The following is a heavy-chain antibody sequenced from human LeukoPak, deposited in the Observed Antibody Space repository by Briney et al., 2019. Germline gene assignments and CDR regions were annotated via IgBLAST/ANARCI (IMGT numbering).Heavy chain of an antibody. Sequence: PGGSLRLSCAASGFTVNSNYMSWVRQAPGKGLEWVSVIYGGGSSYYADSVKGRFTISRDNYKNTLFLQMNSLRAEDTAVYYCARGTYYYDSSGYLGDAFDIWGQGTMVTVSS. CDR2: IYGGGSS. J-gene: IGHJ3*02. D-gene: IGHD3-22*01. CDR1: GFTVNSNY. V-gene: IGHV3-53*01. CDR3: ARGTYYYDSSGYLGDAFDI.